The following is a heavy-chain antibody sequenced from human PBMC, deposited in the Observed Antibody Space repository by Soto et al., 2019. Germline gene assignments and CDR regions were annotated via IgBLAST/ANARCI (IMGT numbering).Heavy chain of an antibody. Sequence: EVQLLESGGGLVQPGGSLRLSCAASGFTFSSYAMSWVRQAPGKGLEWVSAISGSGSSTYYADSVKGRFTISRDNAKNTLYLQMNSLRAADTAVYYCAKVEAYSSSSSFNAFDIWGQGTMVTVSS. J-gene: IGHJ3*02. V-gene: IGHV3-23*01. CDR2: ISGSGSST. CDR3: AKVEAYSSSSSFNAFDI. D-gene: IGHD6-6*01. CDR1: GFTFSSYA.